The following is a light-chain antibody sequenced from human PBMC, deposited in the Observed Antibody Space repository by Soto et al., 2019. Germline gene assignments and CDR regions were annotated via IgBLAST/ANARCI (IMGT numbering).Light chain of an antibody. V-gene: IGKV3-20*01. CDR1: QSVSSNY. Sequence: EIVLTQSPGTLSLSPVERATLSGRASQSVSSNYLGWYQQKPGQAPRLLIYAASSRATGIPDRFSGSGSGTDFTLTISRLEPEDFAVYFCQQYGSSPWTFGQGTKVDI. J-gene: IGKJ1*01. CDR2: AAS. CDR3: QQYGSSPWT.